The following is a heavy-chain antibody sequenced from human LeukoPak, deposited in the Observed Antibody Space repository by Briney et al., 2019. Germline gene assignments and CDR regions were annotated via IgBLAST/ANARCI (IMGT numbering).Heavy chain of an antibody. J-gene: IGHJ4*02. CDR1: GGSITSYY. Sequence: SETLSLTCTISGGSITSYYWSWIRQPPGKGLEWIGYIYYSGSTNYNPSLKSRVTISVDTSKNQFSLKLNSVTAADTAVYYCARGGGSYDFGYWGQGALVTVSS. CDR3: ARGGGSYDFGY. D-gene: IGHD1-26*01. V-gene: IGHV4-59*12. CDR2: IYYSGST.